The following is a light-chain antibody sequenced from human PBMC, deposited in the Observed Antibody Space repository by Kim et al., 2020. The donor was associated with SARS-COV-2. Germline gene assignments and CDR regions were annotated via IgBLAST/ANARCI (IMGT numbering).Light chain of an antibody. CDR2: SAS. J-gene: IGKJ3*01. Sequence: DIQMTQSPSSLSASAGDRVTITCRVSQTIAKSLHWYQQKPGKAPRLLIWSASGLQNGVPSRFSGSGSGTDFTLTISDLQPEDFATYYCQQSYTVPLIFGPGTKVDIK. CDR3: QQSYTVPLI. V-gene: IGKV1-39*01. CDR1: QTIAKS.